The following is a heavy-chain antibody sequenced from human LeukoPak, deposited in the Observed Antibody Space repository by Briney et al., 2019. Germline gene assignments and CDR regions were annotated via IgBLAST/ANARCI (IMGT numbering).Heavy chain of an antibody. CDR3: ARVQTATTNPFFDS. V-gene: IGHV4-30-4*01. CDR1: GESISSGDYY. CDR2: IYYSGST. J-gene: IGHJ4*02. Sequence: PSQTLSLTCTVSGESISSGDYYWSWIRQPPGKGLEWIGYIYYSGSTYYNPSLKSRFTISVDTSKNQFSLTLRSVTAADTSVFYCARVQTATTNPFFDSWGQGTLVTVSS. D-gene: IGHD4-17*01.